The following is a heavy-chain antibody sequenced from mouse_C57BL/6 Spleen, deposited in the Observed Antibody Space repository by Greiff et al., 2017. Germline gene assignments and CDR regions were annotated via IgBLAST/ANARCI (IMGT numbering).Heavy chain of an antibody. V-gene: IGHV5-17*01. J-gene: IGHJ4*01. D-gene: IGHD1-1*01. CDR3: ARRGITTVGYAMDY. CDR2: IRSGSSTI. Sequence: EVKLMESGGGLVKPGGSLKLSCAASGFTFSDYGMHWVRQAPEKGLEWVAYIRSGSSTIYYADTVKGRFTISRDNAKNTLFLQMASLRSEDTAMDYCARRGITTVGYAMDYWGQGTSVTVSS. CDR1: GFTFSDYG.